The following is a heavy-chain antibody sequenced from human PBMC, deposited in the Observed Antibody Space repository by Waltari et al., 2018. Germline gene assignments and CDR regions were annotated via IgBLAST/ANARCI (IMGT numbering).Heavy chain of an antibody. Sequence: QVLLLQGGARPLKPSETLSLTCDLSGGSFINYRWNWIRQSPPKGLEWIGQIGYDGNTFHHPSLRGRVAIWMDPSKNQFSMTLTSVTAADTAVYYCARAPITVVPGTQKGGMDVWGHGTTVSVSS. CDR1: GGSFINYR. CDR3: ARAPITVVPGTQKGGMDV. D-gene: IGHD3-3*01. J-gene: IGHJ6*02. CDR2: IGYDGNT. V-gene: IGHV4-34*01.